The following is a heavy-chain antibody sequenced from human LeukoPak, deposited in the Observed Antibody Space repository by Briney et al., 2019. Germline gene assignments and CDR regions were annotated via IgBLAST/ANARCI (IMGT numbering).Heavy chain of an antibody. J-gene: IGHJ4*02. Sequence: PSETLSLTCAVSGYSISSGYYWGWIRQPPGKGLEWIGSIYHSGSTYYNPSLKSRVTISVDTSKNQFSLKLSSVTAADTAVYYCATPIILTLSSSWDPFDYWGQGTLVTVSS. V-gene: IGHV4-38-2*01. CDR1: GYSISSGYY. D-gene: IGHD6-13*01. CDR3: ATPIILTLSSSWDPFDY. CDR2: IYHSGST.